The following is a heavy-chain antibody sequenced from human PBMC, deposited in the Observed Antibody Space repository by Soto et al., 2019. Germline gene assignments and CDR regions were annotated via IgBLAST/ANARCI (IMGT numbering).Heavy chain of an antibody. Sequence: GASVKLSCKESGYTFTSNYMHWVRQAPGQGLEWMGIINPSGGSTSYAQKFQGRVTMTRDTSTSTVYMELSSLRSEDTAVYYCARGVVYYYMDVWGKGTTVTVSS. J-gene: IGHJ6*03. CDR2: INPSGGST. CDR1: GYTFTSNY. CDR3: ARGVVYYYMDV. D-gene: IGHD3-3*01. V-gene: IGHV1-46*03.